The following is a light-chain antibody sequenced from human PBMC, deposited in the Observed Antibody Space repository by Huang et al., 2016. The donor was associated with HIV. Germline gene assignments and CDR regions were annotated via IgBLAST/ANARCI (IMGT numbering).Light chain of an antibody. CDR3: QQRSDWPLT. CDR2: GAS. J-gene: IGKJ4*01. V-gene: IGKV3-11*01. Sequence: EIVLTQSPATLSLSPGEKATLSCRASQSVSAYLAWYQQKPGQAPRLLIDGASNRATGIPARFSGRGSGTDFTLTISSLEPEDFAVYYCQQRSDWPLTFGGGTKVEIK. CDR1: QSVSAY.